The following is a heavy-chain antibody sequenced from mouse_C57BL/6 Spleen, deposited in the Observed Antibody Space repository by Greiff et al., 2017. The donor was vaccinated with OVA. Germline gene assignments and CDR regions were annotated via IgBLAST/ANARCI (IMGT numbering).Heavy chain of an antibody. D-gene: IGHD6-1*01. CDR3: AREDVQWYFDV. CDR2: ISRGSSTI. Sequence: EVKVVESGGGLVKPGRSLKLSCAASGFTFSNYGMHWARQAPENGLEWVAYISRGSSTIYYADTVKGRFTLSTDKANSTAFLQMTSLRSEDTAMYYCAREDVQWYFDVWGTGTTVTVSS. CDR1: GFTFSNYG. J-gene: IGHJ1*03. V-gene: IGHV5-17*01.